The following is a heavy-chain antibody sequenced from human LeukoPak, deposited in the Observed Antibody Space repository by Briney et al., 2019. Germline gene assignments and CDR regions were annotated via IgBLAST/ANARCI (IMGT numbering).Heavy chain of an antibody. CDR1: GFIFSDYY. V-gene: IGHV3-11*01. J-gene: IGHJ4*02. CDR2: ISGSGSPI. Sequence: PGGSLRLSCAASGFIFSDYYMSWIRQAPGQGLEWFSYISGSGSPIYYADSVRGRFTISRDNAQNSLYLQMNSLRAEDTAVYFCARGFRPVAMRNYFDYWGQGTLVTVSS. D-gene: IGHD2-2*01. CDR3: ARGFRPVAMRNYFDY.